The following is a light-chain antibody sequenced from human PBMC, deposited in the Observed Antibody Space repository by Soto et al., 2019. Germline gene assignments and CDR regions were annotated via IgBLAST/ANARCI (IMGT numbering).Light chain of an antibody. CDR2: AAS. J-gene: IGKJ4*01. V-gene: IGKV1-9*01. CDR1: QGISSY. CDR3: QQLNSYQLT. Sequence: IPLTQSPSSLSASVGDRVTITCRASQGISSYLAWYQQKPGKSPKLLIYAASTLQNGVPSRFSGSRSGTAFSPTISSIQHADFATSYCQQLNSYQLTFGGGTKVEIK.